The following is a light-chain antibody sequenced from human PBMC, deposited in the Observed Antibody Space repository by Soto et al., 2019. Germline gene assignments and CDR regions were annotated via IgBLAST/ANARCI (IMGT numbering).Light chain of an antibody. J-gene: IGLJ3*02. CDR2: GNK. Sequence: QSVLTHPPSVSGAPGQRVTISCTGSSSNIGAGFDVHWYQQLPGTAPKLLIYGNKKRPSGVPDRFSGSKSGTSASLAITGLQPDDEADYYCQSYDTSLSGSWVFGGGTKVTVL. CDR3: QSYDTSLSGSWV. V-gene: IGLV1-40*01. CDR1: SSNIGAGFD.